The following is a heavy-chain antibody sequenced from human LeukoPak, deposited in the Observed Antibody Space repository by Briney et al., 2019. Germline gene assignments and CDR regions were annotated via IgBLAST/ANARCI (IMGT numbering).Heavy chain of an antibody. CDR1: GFTFSSYE. CDR3: ARDPPYDSSGYNYYYGMDV. CDR2: ISSSGSTI. V-gene: IGHV3-48*03. D-gene: IGHD3-22*01. Sequence: GGSLRLSCAASGFTFSSYEMNWVRQAPGKGLEWVSYISSSGSTIYYADSVKGRFTISRDNAKNSLYLQMNSLRAEDTAVYHCARDPPYDSSGYNYYYGMDVWGQGTTVTVSS. J-gene: IGHJ6*02.